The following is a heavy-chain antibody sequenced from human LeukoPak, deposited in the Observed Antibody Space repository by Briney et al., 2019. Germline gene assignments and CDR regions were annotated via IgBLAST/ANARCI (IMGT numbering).Heavy chain of an antibody. CDR1: GFAFNNYV. CDR3: AKDSTASGSYYNMDV. V-gene: IGHV3-23*01. J-gene: IGHJ6*02. Sequence: GGFLRLSCAASGFAFNNYVMSWVRQAPGKGLEWVSSISGSGGSTYYTDSVKGRFTISRDNSKNTLYLQMNSLSAEDTAVYYCAKDSTASGSYYNMDVWGQGTTVTVSS. CDR2: ISGSGGST. D-gene: IGHD3-3*01.